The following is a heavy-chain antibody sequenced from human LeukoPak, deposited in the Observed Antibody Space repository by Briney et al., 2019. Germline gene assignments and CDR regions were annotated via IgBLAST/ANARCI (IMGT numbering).Heavy chain of an antibody. V-gene: IGHV3-7*01. J-gene: IGHJ4*02. CDR3: ARGWDGGNFDD. Sequence: GGSLRLSCAASGFPFSGYWMDWVRQAPGKGMEWVANIKQDGSEKYYADPVKGRFTISRDNAKNSLSLQMNSLRAEDTAVYYCARGWDGGNFDDWGQGTLVTVSS. CDR1: GFPFSGYW. CDR2: IKQDGSEK. D-gene: IGHD2-15*01.